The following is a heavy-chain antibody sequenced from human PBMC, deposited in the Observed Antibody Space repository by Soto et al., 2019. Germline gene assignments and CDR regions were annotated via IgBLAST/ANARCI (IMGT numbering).Heavy chain of an antibody. CDR2: ISYDGSNK. D-gene: IGHD2-2*01. CDR1: GFTFSTYA. V-gene: IGHV3-30-3*01. Sequence: QVQLVESGGGVVQPGRSLRLSCAASGFTFSTYAMHWVRQAPGKGLEWVAVISYDGSNKYYADSVKGRFTISRDNSKNTLYLQMNSLRAEDTAVYYCARRYKDGRRDCVSTGCLFDPWGQGTLVTVSS. CDR3: ARRYKDGRRDCVSTGCLFDP. J-gene: IGHJ5*02.